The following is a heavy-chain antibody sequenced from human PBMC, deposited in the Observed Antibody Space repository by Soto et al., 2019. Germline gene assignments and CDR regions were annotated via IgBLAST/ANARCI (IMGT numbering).Heavy chain of an antibody. J-gene: IGHJ6*02. CDR1: GFTFSNAW. D-gene: IGHD3-22*01. CDR3: TTAPGGNYYDSSGYLTLEGMDV. Sequence: GGSLRLSCAASGFTFSNAWMSWVRQAPGKGLEWVGRIKSKTDGGTTDYAAPVKGRFTISRDDSKNTLYLQMNSLKTEHTAVYYCTTAPGGNYYDSSGYLTLEGMDVWGQGTTVTVSS. CDR2: IKSKTDGGTT. V-gene: IGHV3-15*01.